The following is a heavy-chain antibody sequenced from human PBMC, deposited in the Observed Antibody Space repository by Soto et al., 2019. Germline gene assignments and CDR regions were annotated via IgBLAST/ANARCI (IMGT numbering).Heavy chain of an antibody. Sequence: QVQLVESGGGVVQPGRSLRLSCAASGFTFSSYGMHWVRQAPGKGLEWVAVIWYDGSNKYYADSVKGRFTISRDNSKNTLYLQMNSLRAEDTAVYYCATVILTGLPLGVEEIDYWGQGTLVTVSS. D-gene: IGHD3-9*01. V-gene: IGHV3-33*01. J-gene: IGHJ4*02. CDR2: IWYDGSNK. CDR3: ATVILTGLPLGVEEIDY. CDR1: GFTFSSYG.